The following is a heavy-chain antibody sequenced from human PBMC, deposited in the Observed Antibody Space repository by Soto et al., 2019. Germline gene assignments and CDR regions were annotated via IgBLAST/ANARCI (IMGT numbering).Heavy chain of an antibody. CDR1: GFTFSSYA. D-gene: IGHD6-13*01. CDR2: ISYDGSNK. V-gene: IGHV3-30-3*01. Sequence: GGSLRLSCAASGFTFSSYAMHWVRQAPGKGLEWVAVISYDGSNKYYADSVKGRFTISRDNSKNTLYLQMNSLRAEDTAVYYCARDFDTDAFIAAAATRSTAPDYWGQGTLVTVSS. J-gene: IGHJ4*02. CDR3: ARDFDTDAFIAAAATRSTAPDY.